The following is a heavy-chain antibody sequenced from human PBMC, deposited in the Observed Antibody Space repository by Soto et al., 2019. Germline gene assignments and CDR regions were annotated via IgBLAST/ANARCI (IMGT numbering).Heavy chain of an antibody. CDR3: ARQGYCSSTSCYTVDY. CDR1: GYSFTSYW. V-gene: IGHV5-51*01. CDR2: IYPGDSNT. J-gene: IGHJ4*02. Sequence: GESLKISCKASGYSFTSYWIGWVRQMPGKGLEWMGIIYPGDSNTRYSPSFQGQVTISADKSISTAYLQWSSLKASDSAMYLCARQGYCSSTSCYTVDYWGQGTLVTAPQ. D-gene: IGHD2-2*02.